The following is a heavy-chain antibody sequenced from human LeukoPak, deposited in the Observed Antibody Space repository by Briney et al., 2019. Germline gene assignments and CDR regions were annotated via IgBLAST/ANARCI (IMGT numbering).Heavy chain of an antibody. J-gene: IGHJ3*02. CDR1: GYTFTSYY. V-gene: IGHV1-46*01. CDR2: INPSGGTT. CDR3: ATDPTPRIAAAGTDPPPSEAFDI. D-gene: IGHD6-13*01. Sequence: ASVTVSCRASGYTFTSYYRHWVRQPPGQGLEWMGIINPSGGTTNYEQKFQGRVTMTRDTSTSTGYMELSSLRSADTAVYYCATDPTPRIAAAGTDPPPSEAFDIWGQGTMVTVSS.